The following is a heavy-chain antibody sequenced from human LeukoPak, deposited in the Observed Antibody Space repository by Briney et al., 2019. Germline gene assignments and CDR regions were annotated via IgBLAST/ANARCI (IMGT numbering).Heavy chain of an antibody. CDR1: GGTFSSYA. Sequence: ASVKVSCKASGGTFSSYAISWVRQAPGQGLAWMGGIIPIFGTANYAQKFQGRVTITADESTSTAYMELSSLRSEDTAVYYCARDSSSGDAFDIWGQGTMVTVSS. V-gene: IGHV1-69*01. J-gene: IGHJ3*02. D-gene: IGHD6-13*01. CDR2: IIPIFGTA. CDR3: ARDSSSGDAFDI.